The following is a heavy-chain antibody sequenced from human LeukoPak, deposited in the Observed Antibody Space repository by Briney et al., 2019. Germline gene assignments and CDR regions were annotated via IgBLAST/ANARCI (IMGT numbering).Heavy chain of an antibody. Sequence: GGSLRLSCAASGFTFSSYSMNWVRQAPGKGLEWVSSISSSSSYIYYADSVKGRFTISRDNAKNSLYLQMNSLRAEDTAVYYCATYGSGSYFFDYWGQGTLVTVSS. J-gene: IGHJ4*02. CDR3: ATYGSGSYFFDY. V-gene: IGHV3-21*01. CDR2: ISSSSSYI. D-gene: IGHD3-10*01. CDR1: GFTFSSYS.